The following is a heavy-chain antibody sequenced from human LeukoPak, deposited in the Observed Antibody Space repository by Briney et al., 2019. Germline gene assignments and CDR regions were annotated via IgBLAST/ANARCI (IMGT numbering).Heavy chain of an antibody. CDR3: ARVTGYVMEDYFDY. Sequence: SETLSLTCTVSGGSISSYYWSWIRQPAGKGLEWLGRIYASGSTNYNPSLKRRVTMSVDTSKNQFSLRLSSVTAADTAVYYCARVTGYVMEDYFDYWGQGTLVTVSS. CDR2: IYASGST. J-gene: IGHJ4*02. V-gene: IGHV4-4*07. D-gene: IGHD6-13*01. CDR1: GGSISSYY.